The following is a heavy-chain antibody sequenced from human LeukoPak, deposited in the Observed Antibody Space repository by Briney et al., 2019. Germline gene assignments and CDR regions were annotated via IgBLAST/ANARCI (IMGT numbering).Heavy chain of an antibody. J-gene: IGHJ4*02. CDR3: ARGDLLTPRIVVVPAAYDEGSGYYFDY. CDR2: IYTSGST. Sequence: SETLSLTCTVSGGSFSSGSYYWTWIRQPAGKGLEWIGRIYTSGSTNYNPSLKSRVTISVDTSKNQFSLKLSSVTAADTAVYYCARGDLLTPRIVVVPAAYDEGSGYYFDYWGQGTLVTVSS. V-gene: IGHV4-61*02. D-gene: IGHD2-2*01. CDR1: GGSFSSGSYY.